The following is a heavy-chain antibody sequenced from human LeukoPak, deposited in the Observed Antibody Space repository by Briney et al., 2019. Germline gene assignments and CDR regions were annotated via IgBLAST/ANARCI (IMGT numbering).Heavy chain of an antibody. Sequence: SETLSLTCAVYGGSFSGYYWSWIRQPPGKGLEWIGEINHSGSTNYNPSLKSRVTISVDTSKNQFSLKLSSVAAADTAVYYCARTNWGFGLGYWGQGTLVTVSS. J-gene: IGHJ4*02. D-gene: IGHD7-27*01. CDR1: GGSFSGYY. CDR2: INHSGST. V-gene: IGHV4-34*01. CDR3: ARTNWGFGLGY.